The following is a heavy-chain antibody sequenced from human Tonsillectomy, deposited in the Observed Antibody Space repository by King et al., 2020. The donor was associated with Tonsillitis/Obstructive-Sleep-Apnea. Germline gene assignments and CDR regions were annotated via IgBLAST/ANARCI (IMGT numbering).Heavy chain of an antibody. D-gene: IGHD2-15*01. CDR1: GYNFTIYD. J-gene: IGHJ5*02. CDR3: ARGLLKGYCSGGSCWWFDP. CDR2: MNPDSGNT. Sequence: VQLVESGAEVKKPGASVKVSCKASGYNFTIYDINWVRQAPGQGLEWMGWMNPDSGNTGYAQKFQGRVTMTRNTSISTAYMELSSLRSEDTAVYYCARGLLKGYCSGGSCWWFDPWGLGTLVTVSS. V-gene: IGHV1-8*01.